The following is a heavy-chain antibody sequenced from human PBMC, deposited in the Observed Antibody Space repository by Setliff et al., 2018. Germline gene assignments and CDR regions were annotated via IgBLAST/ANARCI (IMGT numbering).Heavy chain of an antibody. J-gene: IGHJ6*02. CDR3: ARDKWLVDYYYYGMDV. V-gene: IGHV4-38-2*02. CDR1: GYSISSGYY. Sequence: SETLSLTCTVSGYSISSGYYWGWIRQPPGKGLEWIGSIYHSGSTYYNPSLESLVTIAVDTSKNQFSLKLSSVTAADTAVYYCARDKWLVDYYYYGMDVWGQGTTVTVSS. D-gene: IGHD6-19*01. CDR2: IYHSGST.